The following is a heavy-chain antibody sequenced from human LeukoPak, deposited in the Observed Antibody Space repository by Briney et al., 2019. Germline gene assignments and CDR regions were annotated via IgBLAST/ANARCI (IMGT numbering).Heavy chain of an antibody. CDR3: ARDSYSSSWHFDC. J-gene: IGHJ4*02. CDR1: GYSISSGYY. D-gene: IGHD6-13*01. Sequence: PSETLSLTCAVSGYSISSGYYWGWIRQPPGKGLEWIGSIYHSGSTYYNPSLKSRVTISVDTSKNQFSLKLSSVTAADTAVYYCARDSYSSSWHFDCWGQGTLVTVSS. CDR2: IYHSGST. V-gene: IGHV4-38-2*02.